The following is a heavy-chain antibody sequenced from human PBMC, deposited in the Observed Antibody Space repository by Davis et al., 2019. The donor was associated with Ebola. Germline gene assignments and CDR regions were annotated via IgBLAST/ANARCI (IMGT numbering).Heavy chain of an antibody. CDR3: AREGLFDYYYYGMDV. Sequence: PGGSLRLSCAASGFTVSTNYMTWVRQAPGKGLEWVSVIYSGGSTYYADSVKGRFTISRDNSKNTLYLQMNSLRAEDTAVYYCAREGLFDYYYYGMDVWGKGTTVTVSS. J-gene: IGHJ6*04. V-gene: IGHV3-66*01. CDR2: IYSGGST. D-gene: IGHD3-22*01. CDR1: GFTVSTNY.